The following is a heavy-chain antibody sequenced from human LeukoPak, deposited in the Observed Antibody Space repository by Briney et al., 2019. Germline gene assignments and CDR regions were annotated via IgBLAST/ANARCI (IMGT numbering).Heavy chain of an antibody. CDR2: IKSKNDGGTT. CDR3: TSLNVDTAMVTSFRY. D-gene: IGHD5-18*01. V-gene: IGHV3-15*01. J-gene: IGHJ4*02. CDR1: GFTFSYAW. Sequence: GGSLRPSCAASGFTFSYAWMSWVRQAPGKGLEWVGRIKSKNDGGTTDYAAPVKGRFTISRDDSQNTLYLQMNSLKTEDTAVYFCTSLNVDTAMVTSFRYWGQGTLVTVSS.